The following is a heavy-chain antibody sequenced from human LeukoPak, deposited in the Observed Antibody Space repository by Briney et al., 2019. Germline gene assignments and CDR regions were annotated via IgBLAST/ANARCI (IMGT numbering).Heavy chain of an antibody. V-gene: IGHV4-39*06. CDR3: ARWSSGWYGTAFDI. D-gene: IGHD6-19*01. Sequence: SETLSLTCTVSGGSISSSSYYWGCIRQPPGKGLEWIGSIYYSGSTCYNPTLKIRVTISVDTSKTQFPLKLSSVTAADTAVYYCARWSSGWYGTAFDIWGQGTMVTVSS. CDR2: IYYSGST. J-gene: IGHJ3*02. CDR1: GGSISSSSYY.